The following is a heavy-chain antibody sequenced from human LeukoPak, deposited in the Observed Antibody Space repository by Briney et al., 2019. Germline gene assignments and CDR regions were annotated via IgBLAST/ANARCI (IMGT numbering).Heavy chain of an antibody. CDR1: GGTFSSYA. V-gene: IGHV1-69*13. D-gene: IGHD2-2*01. J-gene: IGHJ5*02. Sequence: GASVKVSCTASGGTFSSYAISWVRPAPGQGLEWMGGIIPIFGTANYAQKFQGRVTITADESTSTAYMELSSLRFEDTAVYYCARGIVVKPSANWFDPWGQGTPVTVSS. CDR2: IIPIFGTA. CDR3: ARGIVVKPSANWFDP.